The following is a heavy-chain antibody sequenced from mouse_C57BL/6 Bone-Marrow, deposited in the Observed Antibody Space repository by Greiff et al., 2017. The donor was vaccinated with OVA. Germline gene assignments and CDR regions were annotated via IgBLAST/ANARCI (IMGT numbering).Heavy chain of an antibody. D-gene: IGHD2-1*01. CDR1: GYTFTSYW. CDR2: IYPGSGST. V-gene: IGHV1-55*01. CDR3: ASYLLLYAMDY. J-gene: IGHJ4*01. Sequence: QVQLKQPGAELVKPGASVKMSCKASGYTFTSYWITWVKQRPGQGLEWIGDIYPGSGSTNYNEKFKGKATLTVDTSSSTAYMQLSSLTSEDSAVYYCASYLLLYAMDYWGQGTSVTVSS.